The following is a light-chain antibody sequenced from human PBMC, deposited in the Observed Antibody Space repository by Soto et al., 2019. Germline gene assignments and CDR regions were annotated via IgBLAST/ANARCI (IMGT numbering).Light chain of an antibody. Sequence: QSVLTQPRSVSGSPGQSVTISCTGTSSDVGAYNYVSWYQHHPGKAPKLMIYDVTKRPSGVPDRFSGSKSGNTASLTISGLQAEDEADYYCCSYAGSYTWVFGGGTKLTV. V-gene: IGLV2-11*01. CDR3: CSYAGSYTWV. J-gene: IGLJ3*02. CDR1: SSDVGAYNY. CDR2: DVT.